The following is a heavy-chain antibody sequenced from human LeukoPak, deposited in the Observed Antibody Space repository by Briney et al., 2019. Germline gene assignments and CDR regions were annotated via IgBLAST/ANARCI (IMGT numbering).Heavy chain of an antibody. J-gene: IGHJ4*02. CDR2: IWYDGSNK. CDR1: GFTFSSYA. D-gene: IGHD3-10*01. CDR3: ARDSNSYGSGATIDY. V-gene: IGHV3-33*08. Sequence: GGSLRLSCAASGFTFSSYAMSWVRQAPGKGLEWLTDIWYDGSNKYYTDSVKGRFTISRDNSKNTLYLQMSSLRAEDTAVYYCARDSNSYGSGATIDYWGQGTLVTVSS.